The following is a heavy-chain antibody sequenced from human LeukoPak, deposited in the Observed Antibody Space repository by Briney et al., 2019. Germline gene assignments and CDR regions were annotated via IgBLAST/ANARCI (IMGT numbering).Heavy chain of an antibody. Sequence: ASVKVSCKASGYTFTGYYMHWVRQAPGQGLEWTGWINPNSGGTNYAQKFQGRVTMTRDTSISTAYMELSRLRSDDTAVYYCARVRTYYYDSSGYSPFDIWGQGTMVTVSS. CDR1: GYTFTGYY. CDR3: ARVRTYYYDSSGYSPFDI. D-gene: IGHD3-22*01. J-gene: IGHJ3*02. CDR2: INPNSGGT. V-gene: IGHV1-2*02.